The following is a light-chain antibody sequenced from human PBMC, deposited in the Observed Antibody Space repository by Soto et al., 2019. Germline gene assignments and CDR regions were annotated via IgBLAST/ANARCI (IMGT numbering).Light chain of an antibody. CDR2: DAS. J-gene: IGKJ5*01. Sequence: EILMTQSPATLSVSPGERVTLSCRAGQSVSTYFAWYQQKPGQAPRLLIYDASTMAGGVPSRFSGTGSETDFTLTISGLQSEDFAAYYCQQYNNTPITFGQGTRLEIK. CDR3: QQYNNTPIT. CDR1: QSVSTY. V-gene: IGKV3-15*01.